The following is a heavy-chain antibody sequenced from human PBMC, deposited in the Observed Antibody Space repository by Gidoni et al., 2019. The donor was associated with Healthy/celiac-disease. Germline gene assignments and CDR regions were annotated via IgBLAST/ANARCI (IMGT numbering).Heavy chain of an antibody. D-gene: IGHD6-13*01. CDR3: TTAAGPLNYYYYGMDV. CDR1: GFTFSNAW. CDR2: IKSKTDGGTT. Sequence: EVQLVESGGGLVKPGGSLRLSCAASGFTFSNAWMSWVRQAPGKGLEWGGRIKSKTDGGTTDYAAPVKGRFTISRDDSKNTLYLQMNSLKTEDTAVYYCTTAAGPLNYYYYGMDVWGQGTTVTVSS. V-gene: IGHV3-15*01. J-gene: IGHJ6*02.